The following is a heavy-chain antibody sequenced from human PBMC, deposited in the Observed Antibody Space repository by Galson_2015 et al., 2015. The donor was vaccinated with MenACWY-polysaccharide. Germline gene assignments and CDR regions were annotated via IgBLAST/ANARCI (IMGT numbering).Heavy chain of an antibody. Sequence: SETLSLTCTVSGYSISSGYYWGWIRQPPGKGLEWIGSIYHSGSTYYNPSLKSRVTISVDTSKNQFSLKLSSVTAADTAVYYCARVSRATVAGEFFDYWGQGTLVTVSS. V-gene: IGHV4-38-2*02. D-gene: IGHD6-19*01. CDR2: IYHSGST. CDR1: GYSISSGYY. J-gene: IGHJ4*02. CDR3: ARVSRATVAGEFFDY.